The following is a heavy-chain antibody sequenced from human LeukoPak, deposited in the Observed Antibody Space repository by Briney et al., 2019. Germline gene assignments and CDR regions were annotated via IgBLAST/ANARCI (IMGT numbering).Heavy chain of an antibody. CDR2: IKQDGSEK. Sequence: ETLSLTCAVSGGSISSSNWWSWVRQPPGKGLEWVANIKQDGSEKYYVDSVKGRFTISRDNAKNSLYLQMNSLRAEDTAVYYCARDGWIQSFDPWGQGTLVTVSS. CDR1: GGSISSSNW. V-gene: IGHV3-7*01. D-gene: IGHD5-18*01. CDR3: ARDGWIQSFDP. J-gene: IGHJ5*02.